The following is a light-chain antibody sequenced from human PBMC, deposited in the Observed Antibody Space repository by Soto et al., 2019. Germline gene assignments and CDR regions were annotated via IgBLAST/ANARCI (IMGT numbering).Light chain of an antibody. J-gene: IGLJ2*01. CDR1: SSDIGGYNY. Sequence: QSALTQPPSASGSPGQSVTISCTGTSSDIGGYNYVSWYQQHPGKAPKLMIYEVSKRPSGVPDRFSGSKSGNTASLTVSGLQMEDEADYNCTSHGGSINLAFGGGPKLTAL. V-gene: IGLV2-8*01. CDR3: TSHGGSINLA. CDR2: EVS.